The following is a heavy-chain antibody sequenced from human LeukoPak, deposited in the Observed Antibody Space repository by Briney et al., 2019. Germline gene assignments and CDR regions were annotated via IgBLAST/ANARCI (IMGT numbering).Heavy chain of an antibody. J-gene: IGHJ4*02. Sequence: SETLSLTCTVSGGSISSSSYSWGWIRQPPGKGLEWIGSIYYSGSTNYNPSLKSRVTISVDTSKNQFSLKLSSVTAADTAVYYCARQARESYDFWSGYYFDYWGQGTLVTVSS. D-gene: IGHD3-3*01. CDR1: GGSISSSSYS. V-gene: IGHV4-39*01. CDR2: IYYSGST. CDR3: ARQARESYDFWSGYYFDY.